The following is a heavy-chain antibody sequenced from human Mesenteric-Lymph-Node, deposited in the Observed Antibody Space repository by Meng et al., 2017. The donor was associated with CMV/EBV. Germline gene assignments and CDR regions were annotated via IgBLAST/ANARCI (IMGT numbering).Heavy chain of an antibody. CDR3: AKRDTTSA. Sequence: GESLKISCAASGFTFSSYAMSWVRQAPGKGLEWVSSISDSGGSTYYADFVKGRFTISRDNSNNTLYLQMNSLRAEDTAVYYCAKRDTTSAWGQGTLVTVSS. D-gene: IGHD5-18*01. CDR2: ISDSGGST. CDR1: GFTFSSYA. J-gene: IGHJ5*02. V-gene: IGHV3-23*01.